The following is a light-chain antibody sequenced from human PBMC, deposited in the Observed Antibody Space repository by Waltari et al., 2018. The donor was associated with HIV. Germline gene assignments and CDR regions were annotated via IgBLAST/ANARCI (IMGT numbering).Light chain of an antibody. J-gene: IGLJ3*02. V-gene: IGLV1-44*01. CDR1: SSNIGSNF. CDR3: AAWDDSLNGHWV. Sequence: QSVLTQPPSASGTPGQRITIPCSGGSSNIGSNFVIWYQQLPGTAPKLLMYRNNQRPSGVPDRFSGSKSGTSASLAISGLQSEGEADYYCAAWDDSLNGHWVFGGGTKVTVL. CDR2: RNN.